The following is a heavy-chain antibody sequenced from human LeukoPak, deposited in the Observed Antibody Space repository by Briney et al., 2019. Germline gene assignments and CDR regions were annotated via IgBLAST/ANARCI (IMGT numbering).Heavy chain of an antibody. CDR1: GGSISSGGYY. J-gene: IGHJ5*02. CDR2: IYHSGST. V-gene: IGHV4-30-2*01. CDR3: ARVEWELHWFDP. D-gene: IGHD1-26*01. Sequence: SETLSLTCTVSGGSISSGGYYWSWIRQPPGKGLEWIGYIYHSGSTYYNPSLKSRVTISVDRSKNQFSLKLSSVTAADSAVYYCARVEWELHWFDPWGQGTLVTVSS.